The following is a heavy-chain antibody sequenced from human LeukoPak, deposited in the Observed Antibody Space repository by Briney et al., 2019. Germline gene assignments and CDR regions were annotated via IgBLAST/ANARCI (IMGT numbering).Heavy chain of an antibody. Sequence: GESLKISCKGSGYSFTSYWIGWVRQMPGKGLEWMGIIYPGDSDTRYSPSFQGQVTISADKSISTAYLQWSSLKASDTAMYYCARQPPIVGATTDQLDYWGQGTLVTVSS. V-gene: IGHV5-51*01. CDR2: IYPGDSDT. CDR1: GYSFTSYW. D-gene: IGHD1-26*01. J-gene: IGHJ4*02. CDR3: ARQPPIVGATTDQLDY.